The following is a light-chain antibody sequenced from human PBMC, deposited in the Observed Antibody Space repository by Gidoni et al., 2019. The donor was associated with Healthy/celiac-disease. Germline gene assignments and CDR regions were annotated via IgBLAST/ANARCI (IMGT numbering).Light chain of an antibody. CDR2: KAS. CDR3: QQYNSYPYT. V-gene: IGKV1-5*03. CDR1: QSISSW. Sequence: DIQMTQSPSTLSASVGDRVTITCRASQSISSWLAWYQQKPGKAPKLLIYKASSLESGVPSRFSGSGSGTEFTPTISSLQPDDFATYYCQQYNSYPYTFGQXTKVEIK. J-gene: IGKJ2*01.